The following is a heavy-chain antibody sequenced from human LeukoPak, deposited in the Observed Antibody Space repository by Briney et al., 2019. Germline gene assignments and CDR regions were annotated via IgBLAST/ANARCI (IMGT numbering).Heavy chain of an antibody. V-gene: IGHV1-18*01. Sequence: GASVKVSCKASGYAFTSYDINWVRQATGQGLEWMGWMNPNSGNTNYAQKLQGRVTMTTDTSTSTAYMELRSLRSDDTAVYYCARIRITMVRGVRLNWFDPWGQGTLVTVSS. J-gene: IGHJ5*02. CDR3: ARIRITMVRGVRLNWFDP. D-gene: IGHD3-10*01. CDR1: GYAFTSYD. CDR2: MNPNSGNT.